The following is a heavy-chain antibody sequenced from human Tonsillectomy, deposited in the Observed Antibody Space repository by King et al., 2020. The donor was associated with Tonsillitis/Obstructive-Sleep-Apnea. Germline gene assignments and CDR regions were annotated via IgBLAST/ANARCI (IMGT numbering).Heavy chain of an antibody. CDR2: IYSGGST. Sequence: VQLVESGGGLIQPGGSLRLSCAASGFTFSSNYMSWVRQGPGKGLERVSVIYSGGSTYYADSVKGRFTISRDNSKNTLYLQMNSLRAEDTAVYYCARGDYYGSGTYYDYWGQGTLVTVSS. D-gene: IGHD3-10*01. V-gene: IGHV3-53*01. CDR1: GFTFSSNY. J-gene: IGHJ4*02. CDR3: ARGDYYGSGTYYDY.